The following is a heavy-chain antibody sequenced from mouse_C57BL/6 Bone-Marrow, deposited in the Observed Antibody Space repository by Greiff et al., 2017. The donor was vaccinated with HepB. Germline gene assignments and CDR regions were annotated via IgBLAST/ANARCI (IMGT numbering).Heavy chain of an antibody. J-gene: IGHJ3*01. D-gene: IGHD4-1*01. Sequence: EVKLVESGGGLVQPGGSMKLSCVASGFTFSSYAMSWVRQTPEKRLEWVAYISSGGDYIYYADTVKGRFTISSDNARNTLYLQMSSLKSEDTAMYYCTRANWDVAYWGQGTLVTVSA. CDR3: TRANWDVAY. V-gene: IGHV5-9-1*02. CDR2: ISSGGDYI. CDR1: GFTFSSYA.